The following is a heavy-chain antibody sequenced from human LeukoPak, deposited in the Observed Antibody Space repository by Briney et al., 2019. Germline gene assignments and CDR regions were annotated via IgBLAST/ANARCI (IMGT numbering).Heavy chain of an antibody. CDR2: ISSDGGSP. V-gene: IGHV3-64*01. D-gene: IGHD2-15*01. Sequence: PGGSLRLSCAASGFTFSSYAMHWVRQAPGKGLEYVSGISSDGGSPFHVNSVKGRFTISRDNSKDTLHLQMGSLRAEDMAVYYCAREYCSGGRCQYYFDYWGQGTLVTVSS. CDR1: GFTFSSYA. CDR3: AREYCSGGRCQYYFDY. J-gene: IGHJ4*02.